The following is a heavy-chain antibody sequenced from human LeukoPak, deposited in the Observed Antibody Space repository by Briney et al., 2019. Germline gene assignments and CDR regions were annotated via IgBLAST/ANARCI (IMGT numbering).Heavy chain of an antibody. Sequence: GGSLRLSCAASGFTFSSYAMSWVRQAPGKGLEWVSGVSSDGGSTYYAASVKVRFTISRDNSKNTVYLQLNSLRTEDTVVYYCANRVGASRVDYWGQGTLVTVSS. V-gene: IGHV3-23*01. CDR2: VSSDGGST. D-gene: IGHD1-26*01. J-gene: IGHJ4*02. CDR1: GFTFSSYA. CDR3: ANRVGASRVDY.